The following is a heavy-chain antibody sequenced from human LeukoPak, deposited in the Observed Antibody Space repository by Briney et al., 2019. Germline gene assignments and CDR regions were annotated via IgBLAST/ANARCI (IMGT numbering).Heavy chain of an antibody. CDR2: IYYSGST. J-gene: IGHJ4*02. D-gene: IGHD2-21*02. V-gene: IGHV4-59*12. Sequence: PSETLSLTCTVSGGSISSYYWSWIRQPPGKGLEWIGYIYYSGSTNYNPSLKSRVTISVDTSKNQLSLKLSSVTAADTAVYYCARATKDGYCFDYWGQGTLVTVSS. CDR1: GGSISSYY. CDR3: ARATKDGYCFDY.